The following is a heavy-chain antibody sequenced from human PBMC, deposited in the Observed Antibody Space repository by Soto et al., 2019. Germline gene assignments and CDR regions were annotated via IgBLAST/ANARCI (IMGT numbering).Heavy chain of an antibody. J-gene: IGHJ6*02. CDR1: GVTFSSYA. CDR3: AKDDFTAAEYYYYYYGMDV. D-gene: IGHD6-13*01. V-gene: IGHV3-23*01. Sequence: LRLSCAASGVTFSSYAMSWVRQAPGKWLVWVSAISGSGGSTYYADSVKGRFTISRDNSKNTLYLQMNSLRAEDTAVYYCAKDDFTAAEYYYYYYGMDVWGQGTTVTVSS. CDR2: ISGSGGST.